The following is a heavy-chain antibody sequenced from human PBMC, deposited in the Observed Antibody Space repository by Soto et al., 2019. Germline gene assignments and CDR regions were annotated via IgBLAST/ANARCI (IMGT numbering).Heavy chain of an antibody. V-gene: IGHV4-59*01. J-gene: IGHJ6*02. CDR1: GGSISSYY. CDR2: IYYSGST. Sequence: SETLSLTCTVSGGSISSYYWSWIRQPPGKGLEWIGYIYYSGSTNYNPSLKSRVTISVDTSKNQFSLKLSSVTAADTAVYYCARGEYQLLYDAYYYGMDVWGQGTTVTVSS. CDR3: ARGEYQLLYDAYYYGMDV. D-gene: IGHD2-2*02.